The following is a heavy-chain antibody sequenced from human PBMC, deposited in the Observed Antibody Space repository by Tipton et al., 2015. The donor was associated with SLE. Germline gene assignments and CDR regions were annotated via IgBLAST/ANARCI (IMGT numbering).Heavy chain of an antibody. CDR2: MYYSGNT. Sequence: LRLSCTVYGGSIRGYYWSWIRQPPGKRLEWIGYMYYSGNTNYNPSLKSRVTISVDTSKNQFSLKLSSVTAADTAVYYCARDPGGSYLDYWGQGTLVTVSS. V-gene: IGHV4-59*01. CDR3: ARDPGGSYLDY. J-gene: IGHJ4*02. CDR1: GGSIRGYY. D-gene: IGHD1-26*01.